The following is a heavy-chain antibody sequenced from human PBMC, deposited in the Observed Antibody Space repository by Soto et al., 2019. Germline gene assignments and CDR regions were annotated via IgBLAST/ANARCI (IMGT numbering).Heavy chain of an antibody. V-gene: IGHV3-23*01. J-gene: IGHJ4*02. CDR1: GFTFSSLA. CDR2: ISYSGGDT. Sequence: EVQLLESGGGLVQPGGSLRLSCAASGFTFSSLAMSWVRQAPGKGLEWVSAISYSGGDTYYSDSVKGRFTISRDNSKNPLYLQMNSLRVEDTAIYYCAKRFTLFGEVKLSPDFDYWGQGTLVTVS. CDR3: AKRFTLFGEVKLSPDFDY. D-gene: IGHD3-3*01.